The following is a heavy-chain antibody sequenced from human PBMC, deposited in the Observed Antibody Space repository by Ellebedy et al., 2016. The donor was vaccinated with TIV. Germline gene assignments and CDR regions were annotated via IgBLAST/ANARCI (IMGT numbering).Heavy chain of an antibody. J-gene: IGHJ4*02. Sequence: PGGSLRPSCPASGFTFSTYSMNWARQVPGKGLEWVSSLSSSSSHIYYADSVKGRFTISRDNPKNSLYLQMNSLRDEDTAVYYCARDGGSSSRYAHDYWGQGTLVTVSS. CDR1: GFTFSTYS. V-gene: IGHV3-21*01. CDR3: ARDGGSSSRYAHDY. CDR2: LSSSSSHI. D-gene: IGHD6-13*01.